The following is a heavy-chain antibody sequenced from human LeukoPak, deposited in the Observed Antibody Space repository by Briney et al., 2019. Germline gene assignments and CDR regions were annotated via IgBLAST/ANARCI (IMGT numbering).Heavy chain of an antibody. D-gene: IGHD2-21*02. V-gene: IGHV4-34*01. CDR2: INHSGST. J-gene: IGHJ3*01. CDR1: GGSFSGYY. CDR3: VGTYCGGDCYAMYAFDF. Sequence: SETLSLTCAVYGGSFSGYYWTWIRQPPGKGLEWIGEINHSGSTTYKPSLKSRVTISVDTSKNHFSLRLTSVTAADTAVYFCVGTYCGGDCYAMYAFDFWGQGTVVTVSS.